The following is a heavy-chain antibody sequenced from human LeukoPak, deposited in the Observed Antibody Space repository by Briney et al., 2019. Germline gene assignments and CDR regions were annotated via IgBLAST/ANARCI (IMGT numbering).Heavy chain of an antibody. Sequence: SETLSLTCTVSGASISSYYWSWIRQPPGKGLEWIGYIYYSGSTNYNPSLKSRVTISVDTSKNQFSLKLSSVTAADTAVYYCARTRGSGPPGYYGMDVWGQGTTVTVSS. CDR1: GASISSYY. V-gene: IGHV4-59*01. J-gene: IGHJ6*02. D-gene: IGHD1-1*01. CDR2: IYYSGST. CDR3: ARTRGSGPPGYYGMDV.